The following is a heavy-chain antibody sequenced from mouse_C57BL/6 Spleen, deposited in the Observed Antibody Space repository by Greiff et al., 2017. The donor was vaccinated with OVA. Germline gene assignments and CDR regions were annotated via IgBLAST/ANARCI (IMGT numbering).Heavy chain of an antibody. CDR1: GYTFTSYW. CDR2: IHPSDSDT. V-gene: IGHV1-74*01. CDR3: AIPQSIYYDYDEGAWFAY. J-gene: IGHJ3*01. Sequence: QVQLQQPGAELVKPGASVKVSCKASGYTFTSYWMHWVKQRPGQGLEWIGRIHPSDSDTNYNQKFKGKATLTVDKSSSTAYMQLSSLTSEDSAVYYCAIPQSIYYDYDEGAWFAYWGQGTLVTVSA. D-gene: IGHD2-4*01.